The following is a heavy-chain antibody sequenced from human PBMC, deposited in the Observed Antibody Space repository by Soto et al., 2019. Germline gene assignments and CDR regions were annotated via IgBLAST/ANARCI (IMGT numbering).Heavy chain of an antibody. Sequence: LCLPCSGSGGLPSPGYYLLWCIRPPPGKALEWIGNIYYSGNTYYNPSLKSRLIISIDTSKNQFSLKVGSVTAADTAFYYCASSPLYGLAFWARGTTDTVS. CDR2: IYYSGNT. J-gene: IGHJ6*02. V-gene: IGHV4-30-4*01. CDR1: GGLPSPGYYL. CDR3: ASSPLYGLAF.